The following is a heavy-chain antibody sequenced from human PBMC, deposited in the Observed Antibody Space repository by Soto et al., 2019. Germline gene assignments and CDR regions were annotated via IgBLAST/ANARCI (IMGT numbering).Heavy chain of an antibody. CDR3: AGELSNSPEYFDF. CDR2: IYYSGRT. V-gene: IGHV4-30-4*01. D-gene: IGHD6-6*01. CDR1: GGSISSDHYY. J-gene: IGHJ4*02. Sequence: SETLSLTCTVSGGSISSDHYYWSWIRQPPGKGLEWIGYIYYSGRTAYNPSLKSRIIISIDTSKNQFSLSLNSLNAADTAVYYCAGELSNSPEYFDFWGLGTLVTVSS.